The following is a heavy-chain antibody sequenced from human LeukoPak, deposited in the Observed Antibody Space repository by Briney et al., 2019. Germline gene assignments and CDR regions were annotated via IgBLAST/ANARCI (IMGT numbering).Heavy chain of an antibody. Sequence: GGSLRLSCAASGFTFSNYGMYWVRQAPGEGLEWVAVIWHDGSHKYYAESVKGRFTISRDNSNNTLYLQLTSLRAEDTAVFYCAKASSASPSSLNFWGQGTLVTVSS. CDR2: IWHDGSHK. D-gene: IGHD2-2*01. V-gene: IGHV3-33*06. J-gene: IGHJ4*02. CDR3: AKASSASPSSLNF. CDR1: GFTFSNYG.